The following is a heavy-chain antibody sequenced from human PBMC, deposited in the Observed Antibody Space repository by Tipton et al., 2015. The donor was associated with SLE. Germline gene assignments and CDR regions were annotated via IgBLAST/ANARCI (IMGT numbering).Heavy chain of an antibody. CDR2: IYPGDSDT. CDR1: GYSFTSYW. V-gene: IGHV5-51*01. CDR3: ARHLRGVAAADAFDI. D-gene: IGHD6-13*01. J-gene: IGHJ3*02. Sequence: QLVQSGAEVKKPGESLRISCKGSGYSFTSYWIGWVRQMPGKGLEWMGIIYPGDSDTRYSPSFQGQVTISADKSISTAYLQWSSLKASDTAMYYCARHLRGVAAADAFDIWGQGTMVTVSS.